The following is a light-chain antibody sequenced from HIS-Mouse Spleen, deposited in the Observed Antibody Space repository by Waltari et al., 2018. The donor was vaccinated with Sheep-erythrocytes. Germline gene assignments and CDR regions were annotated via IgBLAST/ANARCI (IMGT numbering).Light chain of an antibody. CDR3: CSYAGSSTPWV. J-gene: IGLJ3*02. Sequence: QSALTQPASVSGSPGQSITISCTGTSSDVGGYNLVSWYQQHPGKAPKLMIYEGSKRPSGVSNRVSGSKSGNTASLTSAGLQAEDEADYYCCSYAGSSTPWVFGGGTKLTVL. CDR2: EGS. V-gene: IGLV2-23*01. CDR1: SSDVGGYNL.